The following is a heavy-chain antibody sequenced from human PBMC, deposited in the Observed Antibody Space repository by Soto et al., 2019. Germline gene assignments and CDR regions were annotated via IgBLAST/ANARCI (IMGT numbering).Heavy chain of an antibody. CDR2: INHSGST. V-gene: IGHV4-34*01. CDR3: ARGGVGYDFWSGYYPHGYYYYGMDV. Sequence: SETLSLTCAVYGGSFSGYYWSWIRQPPGKGLEWIGEINHSGSTNYNPSLKSRVTISVDTYKNQFSLKLSSVTAADTAVYYCARGGVGYDFWSGYYPHGYYYYGMDVWGQGTTVTVSS. CDR1: GGSFSGYY. J-gene: IGHJ6*02. D-gene: IGHD3-3*01.